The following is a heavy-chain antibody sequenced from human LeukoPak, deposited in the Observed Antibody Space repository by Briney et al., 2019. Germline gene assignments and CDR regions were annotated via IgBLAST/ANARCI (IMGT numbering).Heavy chain of an antibody. J-gene: IGHJ4*02. D-gene: IGHD4-17*01. CDR2: IYYSGST. CDR3: ARHDRGVTTVLYY. Sequence: PSETLSLTCTVSGGSISSSLYYWGWIRQPPGKGLEWIGSIYYSGSTYYSPSLKSRVTIFVDTSKSQFSLKLSSVTAADTAVYYCARHDRGVTTVLYYWGQGTLVTVSS. CDR1: GGSISSSLYY. V-gene: IGHV4-39*01.